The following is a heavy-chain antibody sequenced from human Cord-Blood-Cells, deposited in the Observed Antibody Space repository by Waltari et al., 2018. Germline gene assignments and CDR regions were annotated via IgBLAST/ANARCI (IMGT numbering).Heavy chain of an antibody. D-gene: IGHD7-27*01. Sequence: QVQLVESGGGVVQPGRYLRLSCAASGLTCRSYGMHWVRQAPGRGLELVAVKSYDGSNKYYADSVKGRFTISRDNSKNTLYLQMNSLRAEDTAVYYCAKDGTGDDARFDYWGQGTLVTVSS. CDR1: GLTCRSYG. CDR3: AKDGTGDDARFDY. V-gene: IGHV3-30*18. J-gene: IGHJ4*02. CDR2: KSYDGSNK.